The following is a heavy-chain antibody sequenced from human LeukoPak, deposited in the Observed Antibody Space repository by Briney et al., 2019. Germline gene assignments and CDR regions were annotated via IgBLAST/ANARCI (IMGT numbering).Heavy chain of an antibody. CDR1: GGPISKNKYY. CDR3: ARDRDYYGSGNCGYMDV. J-gene: IGHJ6*03. CDR2: TSVTGNT. V-gene: IGHV4-4*07. D-gene: IGHD3-10*01. Sequence: SETLSLTCSVSGGPISKNKYYWSWIRQPAGKGLEWIGRTSVTGNTIYNPSLESRVTVSVDMSKNQFSPKLSSVTAADTAVYYCARDRDYYGSGNCGYMDVWGKGTTVTISS.